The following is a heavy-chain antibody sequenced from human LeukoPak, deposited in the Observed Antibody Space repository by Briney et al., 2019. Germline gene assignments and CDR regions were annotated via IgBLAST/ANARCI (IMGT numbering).Heavy chain of an antibody. J-gene: IGHJ2*01. D-gene: IGHD3-10*01. CDR1: GGSISSGGYY. Sequence: SQTLSLTCTVSGGSISSGGYYWSWIRQPPGKGLEWIGYIYHSGSTYYNPSLKSRVTISVDRSKNQFSLKLSSVTAADTAVYYCARDTYYGYVWYFDLWGRGTLVTVSS. CDR2: IYHSGST. CDR3: ARDTYYGYVWYFDL. V-gene: IGHV4-30-2*01.